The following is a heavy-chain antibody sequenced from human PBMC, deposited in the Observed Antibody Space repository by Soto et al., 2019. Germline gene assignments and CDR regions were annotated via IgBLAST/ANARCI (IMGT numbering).Heavy chain of an antibody. Sequence: ASVKVSCKASGYTFTSYYMHWVRQAPGQGLEWMGIINPSGGSTSYAQKFQGRVTMTRDTSTSTVYMELSSLRSEDTAVYYCGRDRVVVPAADYYYYGMDVWGQGTTVTVS. CDR3: GRDRVVVPAADYYYYGMDV. J-gene: IGHJ6*02. D-gene: IGHD2-2*01. CDR2: INPSGGST. CDR1: GYTFTSYY. V-gene: IGHV1-46*01.